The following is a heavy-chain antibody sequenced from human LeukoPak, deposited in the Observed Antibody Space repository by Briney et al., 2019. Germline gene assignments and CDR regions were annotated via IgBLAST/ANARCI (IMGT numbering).Heavy chain of an antibody. J-gene: IGHJ4*02. V-gene: IGHV3-74*01. D-gene: IGHD2-15*01. CDR2: INSDESSA. Sequence: GGSLRLSCAASGFTFSSYAMSWVRQAPGKGLEWVSRINSDESSANYADSVKGRFTISRDNAKNTLYLQMNSLRAEDTAVYYCARDLGSGGSCYRNWGQGTLVTVSS. CDR1: GFTFSSYA. CDR3: ARDLGSGGSCYRN.